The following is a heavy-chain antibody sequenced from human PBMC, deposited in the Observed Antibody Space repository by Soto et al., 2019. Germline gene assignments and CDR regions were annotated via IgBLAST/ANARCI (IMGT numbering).Heavy chain of an antibody. CDR3: ARGEIIAAAGIYYYYYGMDV. CDR1: GGTFSSYA. V-gene: IGHV1-69*13. CDR2: IIPIFGTA. D-gene: IGHD6-13*01. J-gene: IGHJ6*02. Sequence: VASVKVSCKASGGTFSSYAISWVRQAPGQGLEWMGGIIPIFGTANYAQKFQGRVTITADESTSTAYMELSSLRSEDTAVYYCARGEIIAAAGIYYYYYGMDVWGQGTTVTVSS.